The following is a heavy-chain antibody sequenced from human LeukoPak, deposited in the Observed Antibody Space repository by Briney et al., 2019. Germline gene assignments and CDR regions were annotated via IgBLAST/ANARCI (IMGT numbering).Heavy chain of an antibody. CDR2: IDWDDDK. D-gene: IGHD2-15*01. CDR1: GFSLSTSGMC. J-gene: IGHJ5*02. Sequence: SGPTLVNPTQTLTLTCTFSGFSLSTSGMCVSWIRQPPGKALEWLARIDWDDDKYYSTSLKTRLTISKDTSKNQVVLTMTNMDPVDTATYYCARIRRGYCSGGSCYSGWFDPWGQGTLVTVSS. V-gene: IGHV2-70*11. CDR3: ARIRRGYCSGGSCYSGWFDP.